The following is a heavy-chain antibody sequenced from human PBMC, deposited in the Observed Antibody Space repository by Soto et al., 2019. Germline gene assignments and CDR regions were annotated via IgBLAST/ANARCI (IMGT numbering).Heavy chain of an antibody. CDR2: IIPILGIA. D-gene: IGHD2-2*01. Sequence: SVKVSCKASGGTFSSYTISWVRQAPGQGLEWMGRIIPILGIANYAQKFQGRVTITADKSTSTAYMELSSLRSEDTAVYYCASVLLGYCSSTSCYESYYYYMDVWGKGTTVTVSS. V-gene: IGHV1-69*02. J-gene: IGHJ6*03. CDR1: GGTFSSYT. CDR3: ASVLLGYCSSTSCYESYYYYMDV.